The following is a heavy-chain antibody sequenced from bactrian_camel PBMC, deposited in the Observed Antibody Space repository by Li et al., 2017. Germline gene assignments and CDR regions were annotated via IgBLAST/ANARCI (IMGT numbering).Heavy chain of an antibody. CDR2: ISSDGTT. J-gene: IGHJ4*01. CDR1: GYIFGSCG. V-gene: IGHV3S55*01. Sequence: QLVESGGGLVQAGGSLKLSCAASGYIFGSCGMGWYRQAPGKERELVSTISSDGTTSYADSVKGRFTISQDNAKNTLYLQMNSLKPEDTAMYSCSAGDSWTCRAAYRGQGTQVTVS. D-gene: IGHD6*01. CDR3: SAGDSWTCRAAY.